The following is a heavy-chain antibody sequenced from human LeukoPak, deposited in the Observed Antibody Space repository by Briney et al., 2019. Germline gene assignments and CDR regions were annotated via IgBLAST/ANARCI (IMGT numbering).Heavy chain of an antibody. D-gene: IGHD3-3*01. J-gene: IGHJ1*01. CDR2: IYRGGST. CDR3: ARDGLTIFGVVTPYFQH. Sequence: GGSLRLSCAASGFTFSSFAMGWVRLAPGKGLEWVSVIYRGGSTYYADSVKGRFTISRDNSKNTLYLQMNSLRAEDTAVYYCARDGLTIFGVVTPYFQHWGQGTLVTVSS. CDR1: GFTFSSFA. V-gene: IGHV3-66*01.